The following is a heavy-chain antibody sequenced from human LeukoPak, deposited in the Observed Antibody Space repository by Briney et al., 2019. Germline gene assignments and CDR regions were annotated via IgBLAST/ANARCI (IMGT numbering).Heavy chain of an antibody. Sequence: PSETLSLTCTVSGGSISSYYWSWIRQPPGKGLEWIGYIYYSGSTNYNPSLKSRVTTSVDTSKNQFSLRLSSATAADTAMYYCARDLEGLDAFDIWGQGTMVTVSS. V-gene: IGHV4-59*01. CDR3: ARDLEGLDAFDI. CDR2: IYYSGST. J-gene: IGHJ3*02. CDR1: GGSISSYY. D-gene: IGHD1-1*01.